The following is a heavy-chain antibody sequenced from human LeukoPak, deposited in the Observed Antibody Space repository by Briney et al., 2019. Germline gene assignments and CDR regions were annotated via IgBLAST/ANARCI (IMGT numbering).Heavy chain of an antibody. D-gene: IGHD2-15*01. V-gene: IGHV1-58*02. J-gene: IGHJ4*02. CDR2: IVVGSGNT. CDR3: AAGWVCSGGSCYYYFDY. Sequence: ASVKVSCKASGFTFTSSAMQWVRQARGQRLEWIGWIVVGSGNTNYAQKFQERVTITRDRSTSTAYMELSSLRSEDTAVYYCAAGWVCSGGSCYYYFDYWGQGTLVTVSS. CDR1: GFTFTSSA.